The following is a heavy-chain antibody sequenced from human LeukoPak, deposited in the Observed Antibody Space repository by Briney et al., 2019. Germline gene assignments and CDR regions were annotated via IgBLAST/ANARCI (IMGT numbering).Heavy chain of an antibody. D-gene: IGHD5-12*01. Sequence: ASVKVSCKASGYSFTSYAMNWVRQAPGQGLEWMGWINTNTGNPTYAQGFTGRFVFSLDTSVSTAFLQISSLKPEDTAVYYCARDSATILFDYWGQGTLVTVSS. V-gene: IGHV7-4-1*02. J-gene: IGHJ4*02. CDR1: GYSFTSYA. CDR3: ARDSATILFDY. CDR2: INTNTGNP.